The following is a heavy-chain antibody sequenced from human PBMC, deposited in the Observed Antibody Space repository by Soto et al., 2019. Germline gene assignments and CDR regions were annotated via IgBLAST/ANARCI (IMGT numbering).Heavy chain of an antibody. D-gene: IGHD3-10*01. J-gene: IGHJ4*02. CDR2: IIPILGIA. V-gene: IGHV1-69*02. CDR3: ASTATMVRGVIIWFDY. Sequence: QVQLVQSGAEVKKPGSSVKVSCKASGGTFSSYTISWVRQAPGQGLEWMGRIIPILGIANYAQKFQGRVTITEDKATSTAYMELRSLRSEDTAVYYCASTATMVRGVIIWFDYWGQGTLVTVSS. CDR1: GGTFSSYT.